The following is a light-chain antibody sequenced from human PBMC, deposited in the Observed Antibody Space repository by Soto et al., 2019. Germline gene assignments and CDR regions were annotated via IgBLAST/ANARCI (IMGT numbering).Light chain of an antibody. J-gene: IGKJ1*01. CDR1: QSISSW. Sequence: DIQMTQSPSTLSASVGDRVTITCRASQSISSWLAWYQQKPGKAPKLLIYGASSLESGVPARFSGSGSGTEFTLTISSLQPDDFATYYCQQYNSYDMWSFGQGTKVEL. V-gene: IGKV1-5*01. CDR3: QQYNSYDMWS. CDR2: GAS.